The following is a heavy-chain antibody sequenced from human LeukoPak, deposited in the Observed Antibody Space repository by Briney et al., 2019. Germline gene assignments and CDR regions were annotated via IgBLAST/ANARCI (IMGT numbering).Heavy chain of an antibody. Sequence: SETLSLTCTVSGGSISSYYWSWIRQPPGKGLEWIGYIYYSGSTNYNPSLKSRVTTSVDTSKNQFSLKLSSVTAADTAVYYCARGQAGRDAFDIWGQGTMVTVSS. CDR1: GGSISSYY. CDR3: ARGQAGRDAFDI. J-gene: IGHJ3*02. CDR2: IYYSGST. V-gene: IGHV4-59*01. D-gene: IGHD6-19*01.